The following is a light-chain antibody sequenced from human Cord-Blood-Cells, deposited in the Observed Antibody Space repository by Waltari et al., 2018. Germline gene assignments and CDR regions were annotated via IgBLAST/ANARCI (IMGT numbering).Light chain of an antibody. CDR2: EDN. CDR3: QSYDSSLWV. Sequence: NFMLTQPHSVSESPGKTVTISCTRSSGSIASNYVQWYQHRPGSAPTTVIYEDNQRPSGVPDRFSGSIDSSSNSASLTISRLKTEDEADYYCQSYDSSLWVFGGGTKLTVL. J-gene: IGLJ3*02. V-gene: IGLV6-57*03. CDR1: SGSIASNY.